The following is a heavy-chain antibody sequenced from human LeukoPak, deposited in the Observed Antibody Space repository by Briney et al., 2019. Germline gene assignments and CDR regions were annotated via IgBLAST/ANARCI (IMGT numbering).Heavy chain of an antibody. CDR2: NYYSGST. CDR1: GGFISSSSYY. Sequence: PWETLSLICTVSGGFISSSSYYWGWIRQPPGKGLEWIGSNYYSGSTYYNPSLKSRVTISVDTSKNQFSLKLSSVTAADTAVYYCALRADCSGGSGLRGRGAFDIWGQGTMVTVSS. CDR3: ALRADCSGGSGLRGRGAFDI. J-gene: IGHJ3*02. V-gene: IGHV4-39*01. D-gene: IGHD2-15*01.